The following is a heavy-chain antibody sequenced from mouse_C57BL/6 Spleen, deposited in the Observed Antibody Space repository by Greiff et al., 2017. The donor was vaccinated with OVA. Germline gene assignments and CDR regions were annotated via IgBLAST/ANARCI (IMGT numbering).Heavy chain of an antibody. Sequence: VQLKQSGPELVKPGASVKISCKASGYSFTGYYMHWVKQSSEKSLEWIGEINPSTGGTSYNQKFKGKATLTVDKSSSTAYMQLKSLTSEDSAVYYCARPYDYYFDYWGQGTTLTVSS. J-gene: IGHJ2*01. CDR2: INPSTGGT. CDR1: GYSFTGYY. D-gene: IGHD2-4*01. CDR3: ARPYDYYFDY. V-gene: IGHV1-43*01.